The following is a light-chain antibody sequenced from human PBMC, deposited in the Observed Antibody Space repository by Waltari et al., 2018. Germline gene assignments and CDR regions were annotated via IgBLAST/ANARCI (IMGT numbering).Light chain of an antibody. J-gene: IGKJ3*01. CDR1: QRISTY. CDR2: GSS. V-gene: IGKV1-39*01. CDR3: QQTYSLFT. Sequence: DIQMTQSPSFLSASVVDRVTISCRASQRISTYLNWYQQKAGKAPKLLIYGSSSLQSGVPSRFSGTGSGTDFTLTINSLQPEDFATYYCQQTYSLFTFGPGTTVDFK.